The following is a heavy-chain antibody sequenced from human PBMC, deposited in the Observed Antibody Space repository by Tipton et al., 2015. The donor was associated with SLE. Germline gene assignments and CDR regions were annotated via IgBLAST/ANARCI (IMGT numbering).Heavy chain of an antibody. Sequence: TLSLTCTVSGASITSGSYYWTWIRQPAGQGLEWIGHFYISGSTNYNPPLKSRVTMSIDTSKNQFSLKLRSVTAADTAVYYCATAGPIDLYYYGLDIWGQGTTVTVSS. D-gene: IGHD6-13*01. CDR1: GASITSGSYY. CDR2: FYISGST. J-gene: IGHJ6*02. CDR3: ATAGPIDLYYYGLDI. V-gene: IGHV4-61*09.